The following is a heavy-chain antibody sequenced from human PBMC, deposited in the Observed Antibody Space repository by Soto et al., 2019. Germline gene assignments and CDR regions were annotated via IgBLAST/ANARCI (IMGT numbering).Heavy chain of an antibody. CDR2: LSGSGGST. Sequence: GGSLRLSCAASGFTFSTYAMSWVRQAPGKGLEWVSALSGSGGSTYYADSVKGRFTVSRDNSKNTLYLQMNSLRAEDTAVYYCAKASWFGDFDYWGQGTLVTVSS. V-gene: IGHV3-23*01. D-gene: IGHD3-10*01. CDR3: AKASWFGDFDY. CDR1: GFTFSTYA. J-gene: IGHJ4*02.